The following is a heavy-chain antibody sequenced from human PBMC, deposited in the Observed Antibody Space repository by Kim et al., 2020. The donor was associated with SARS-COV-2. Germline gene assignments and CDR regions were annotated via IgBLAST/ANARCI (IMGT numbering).Heavy chain of an antibody. V-gene: IGHV4-34*01. J-gene: IGHJ3*02. CDR1: GGSFSGYY. D-gene: IGHD3-22*01. CDR2: INHSGST. CDR3: ARRRITIIVVVISDAVDM. Sequence: SETLSLTCAVYGGSFSGYYWSWIRQPPGKGLEWIGEINHSGSTNYNPSLKSRVTISVDTSKNQFSLKLSSVTAADTAVYYCARRRITIIVVVISDAVDMWGQGTMVTVSS.